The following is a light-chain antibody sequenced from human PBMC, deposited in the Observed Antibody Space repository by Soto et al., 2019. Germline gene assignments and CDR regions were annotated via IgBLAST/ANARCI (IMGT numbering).Light chain of an antibody. Sequence: VMTQSPATLSVSPGERATLSCRASQSISSNLAWYQQKLGQAPRLFIFRASSRATGVPARFSGSGSGTEFNMTISSLQSEDFAVYYCQQYHNWPPGLTFGGGTRVEIK. CDR3: QQYHNWPPGLT. CDR1: QSISSN. CDR2: RAS. J-gene: IGKJ4*01. V-gene: IGKV3-15*01.